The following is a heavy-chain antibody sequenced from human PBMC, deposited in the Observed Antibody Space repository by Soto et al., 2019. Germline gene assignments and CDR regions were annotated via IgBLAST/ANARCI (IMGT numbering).Heavy chain of an antibody. CDR3: AREVGRNGDDSCYTECRLDT. V-gene: IGHV3-11*06. J-gene: IGHJ5*02. CDR1: VFTFIDYY. Sequence: CXRLSWSSAVFTFIDYYIGWVRHAPGKGRGWVSYISRSGADTNYVDSVKGRFTISRDNAKNSLYLQMNSLRVEDKAVYYCAREVGRNGDDSCYTECRLDTWGQGTLVTVSS. D-gene: IGHD2-15*01. CDR2: ISRSGADT.